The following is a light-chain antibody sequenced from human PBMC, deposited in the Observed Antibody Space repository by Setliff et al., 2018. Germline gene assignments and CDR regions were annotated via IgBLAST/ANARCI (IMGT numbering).Light chain of an antibody. CDR2: DVT. J-gene: IGLJ1*01. CDR1: SSDVGAYNY. Sequence: QSALTQPRSVSGSPGQSVTISCTGSSSDVGAYNYVSWYQQHPGKAPKLMIYDVTKQPSGVPDRFSGSKSANTASLTISGLQAEDEADYYCSSYAGNFLFVFGIGTKVTV. CDR3: SSYAGNFLFV. V-gene: IGLV2-11*01.